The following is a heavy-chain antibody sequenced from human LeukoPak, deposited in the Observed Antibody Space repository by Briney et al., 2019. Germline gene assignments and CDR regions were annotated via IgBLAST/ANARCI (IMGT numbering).Heavy chain of an antibody. CDR3: AKHPYGDYAPFDY. V-gene: IGHV3-23*01. Sequence: PGGSLRLSCAASGFTFSSYAMNWVRQAPGKGLEWVSAISGSGGSTYYADSVKGRFTISRDNSKNTLYLQMNSLRAEDTAVYYCAKHPYGDYAPFDYWGQGTLVTVSS. J-gene: IGHJ4*02. CDR1: GFTFSSYA. D-gene: IGHD4-17*01. CDR2: ISGSGGST.